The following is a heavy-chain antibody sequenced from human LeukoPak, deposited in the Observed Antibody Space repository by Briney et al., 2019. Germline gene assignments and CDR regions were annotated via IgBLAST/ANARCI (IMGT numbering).Heavy chain of an antibody. D-gene: IGHD7-27*01. V-gene: IGHV3-74*03. CDR1: GFSFSRHW. J-gene: IGHJ4*02. CDR2: ISDDGTYT. CDR3: ASFGIAWGSAY. Sequence: GGSLRLSCAASGFSFSRHWMHWVRQAPGKGLVWVSRISDDGTYTANVDSVEGRFSTSGDNVGNTLYLHMNGLRVEDTAMYYCASFGIAWGSAYWGQGTLVIVSS.